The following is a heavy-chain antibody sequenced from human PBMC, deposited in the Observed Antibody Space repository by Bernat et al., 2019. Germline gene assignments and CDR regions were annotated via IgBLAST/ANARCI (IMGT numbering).Heavy chain of an antibody. V-gene: IGHV1-2*04. Sequence: QVQLVQSGAEVKKPGASVKVSCKASGYTFTGYYMHWVRQAPGQGLEWMGWINPNSGGTNYAQKFQGWVTMSRDTSISTAYMELSRLRSDDTAVYYCARVYNLHSSGWYALDYWGQGTLVTVSS. D-gene: IGHD6-19*01. J-gene: IGHJ4*02. CDR1: GYTFTGYY. CDR3: ARVYNLHSSGWYALDY. CDR2: INPNSGGT.